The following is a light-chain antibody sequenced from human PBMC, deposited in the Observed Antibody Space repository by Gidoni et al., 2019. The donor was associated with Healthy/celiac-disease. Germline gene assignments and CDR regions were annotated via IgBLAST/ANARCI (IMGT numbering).Light chain of an antibody. J-gene: IGKJ4*01. CDR1: QSISSY. V-gene: IGKV1-39*01. Sequence: IQRPQSPSSLSASVGDRVTITCRASQSISSYLNWYQQKPGKAPKLLIYAASSLQSGVPSRFSGSGSGTDFTLTISSLQPEDFATYYCQQSYSTPLTFXGXTKVEIK. CDR2: AAS. CDR3: QQSYSTPLT.